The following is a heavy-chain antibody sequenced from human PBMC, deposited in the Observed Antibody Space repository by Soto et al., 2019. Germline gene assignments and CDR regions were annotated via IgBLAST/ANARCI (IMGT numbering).Heavy chain of an antibody. J-gene: IGHJ5*02. Sequence: GGSLRLSCPASGLTFNTYAIPWVRQAPGKGRAWVAVISFDGNNKYYADSVKGRFTISRDNSKNTLYLQMDSLRPEDTAVYYCARRYKDGRRDCITSSCLFDPWGQGSLVTVSS. CDR1: GLTFNTYA. D-gene: IGHD2-2*01. CDR2: ISFDGNNK. CDR3: ARRYKDGRRDCITSSCLFDP. V-gene: IGHV3-30-3*01.